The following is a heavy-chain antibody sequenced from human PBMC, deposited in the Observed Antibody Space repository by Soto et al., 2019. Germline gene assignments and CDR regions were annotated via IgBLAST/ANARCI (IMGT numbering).Heavy chain of an antibody. D-gene: IGHD1-26*01. CDR3: AKTAPGTPYGYFDL. J-gene: IGHJ2*01. Sequence: GGSLRLSCAASGFTFDDYAMHWVRQAPGKGLEWVSLISGDGGSTYYADSVKGRFTISRDNSKNSLYLQMNSLRTEDTPWYYCAKTAPGTPYGYFDLWGRGALVTVSS. CDR2: ISGDGGST. CDR1: GFTFDDYA. V-gene: IGHV3-43*02.